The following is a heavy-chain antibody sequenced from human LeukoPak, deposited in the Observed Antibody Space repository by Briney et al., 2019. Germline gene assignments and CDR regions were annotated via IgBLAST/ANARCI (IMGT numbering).Heavy chain of an antibody. J-gene: IGHJ4*02. D-gene: IGHD6-13*01. Sequence: SETLSLTCTVSGGSISSSSYYWGWIRQPPGKGLEWIGYINYSGSTNYNPSLKSRVTISVDTSKNQFSLKLSSVTAADTAVYYCARGYSSSWPLDYWGQGTLVTVSS. V-gene: IGHV4-61*05. CDR3: ARGYSSSWPLDY. CDR2: INYSGST. CDR1: GGSISSSSYY.